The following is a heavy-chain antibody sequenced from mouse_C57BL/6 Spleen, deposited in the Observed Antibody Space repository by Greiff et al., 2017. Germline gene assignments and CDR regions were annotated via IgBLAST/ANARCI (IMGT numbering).Heavy chain of an antibody. D-gene: IGHD1-1*01. Sequence: EVQGVESGGGLVKPGGSLKLSCAASGFTFSDYGMHWVRQAPEKGLEWVAYISSGSSTIYYADTVKGRFTISRDNAKNTLFLQMTSLRSEDTAMYYCARVYYYGSSYGFAYWGQGTLVTVSA. V-gene: IGHV5-17*01. CDR2: ISSGSSTI. CDR3: ARVYYYGSSYGFAY. CDR1: GFTFSDYG. J-gene: IGHJ3*01.